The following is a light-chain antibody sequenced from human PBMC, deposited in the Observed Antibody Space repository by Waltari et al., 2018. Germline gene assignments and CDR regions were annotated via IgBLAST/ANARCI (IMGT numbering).Light chain of an antibody. J-gene: IGKJ1*01. Sequence: EIVLTQSPVPLSFSPGGRATLSCRASQSVNTKYLAWYQQKPAQPPRLLIYGASNRAPGIPDRFSGSGSGTDFTLTISRLEPEDFALYHCHQYGNSPRTFGQGTKVEVK. CDR3: HQYGNSPRT. V-gene: IGKV3-20*01. CDR2: GAS. CDR1: QSVNTKY.